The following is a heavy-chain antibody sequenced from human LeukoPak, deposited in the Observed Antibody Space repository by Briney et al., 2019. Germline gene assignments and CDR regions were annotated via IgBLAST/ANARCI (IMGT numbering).Heavy chain of an antibody. D-gene: IGHD4-17*01. Sequence: PGGSLRLSCAASGFTFSDYYMSWIRQAPGKGLEWVAVIWYDGSNKYYADSVKGRFTISRDNSKNTLYLQMNSLRAEDTAVYYCARDISVTPYFYYYYYGMDVWGQGTTVTVSS. CDR2: IWYDGSNK. J-gene: IGHJ6*02. CDR3: ARDISVTPYFYYYYYGMDV. V-gene: IGHV3-33*08. CDR1: GFTFSDYY.